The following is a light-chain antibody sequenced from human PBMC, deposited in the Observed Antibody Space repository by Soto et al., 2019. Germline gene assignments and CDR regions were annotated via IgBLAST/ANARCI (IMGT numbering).Light chain of an antibody. CDR1: QSVLYSSDNKNY. V-gene: IGKV4-1*01. Sequence: DIVMTQSPDSLAVSLGERATINCKSSQSVLYSSDNKNYLAWYQQKPGQPPKLLIYLTSTRESGVPDRFSGSGSGTDFTLTISSLQAEDVAVYYCQQYYSNPWTLGQGTKVEIK. CDR3: QQYYSNPWT. J-gene: IGKJ1*01. CDR2: LTS.